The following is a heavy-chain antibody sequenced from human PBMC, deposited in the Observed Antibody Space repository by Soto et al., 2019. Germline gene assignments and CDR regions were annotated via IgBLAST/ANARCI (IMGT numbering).Heavy chain of an antibody. J-gene: IGHJ4*02. D-gene: IGHD6-19*01. Sequence: QVQLVESGGGVVQPGRSLRLSCAASGFNFSSYVMHWVRQAPGKGLEWVAVIWYDGGNKYYADSVKGRFTISRDNSKNTLYLQINSLRVVDTAVYYCARDGQWLPRDGLRSSYYFDYWGQGTLVTVSS. V-gene: IGHV3-33*01. CDR3: ARDGQWLPRDGLRSSYYFDY. CDR2: IWYDGGNK. CDR1: GFNFSSYV.